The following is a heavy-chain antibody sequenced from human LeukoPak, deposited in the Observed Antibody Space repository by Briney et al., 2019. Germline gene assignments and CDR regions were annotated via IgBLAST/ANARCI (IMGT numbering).Heavy chain of an antibody. CDR3: ARDHPYYYDSSGPGGEPFDP. V-gene: IGHV4-39*07. CDR2: IYYSGST. Sequence: SETLSLTCTVSGGSISSSSYYWGWIRQPPGKGLEWIVSIYYSGSTYYNPSLKSRVTISVDTSKNQFSLKLSSVTAADTAVYYCARDHPYYYDSSGPGGEPFDPWGQGTLVTVSS. D-gene: IGHD3-22*01. J-gene: IGHJ5*02. CDR1: GGSISSSSYY.